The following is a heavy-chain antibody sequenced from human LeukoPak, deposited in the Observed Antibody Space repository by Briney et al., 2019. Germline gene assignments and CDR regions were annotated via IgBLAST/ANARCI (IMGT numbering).Heavy chain of an antibody. CDR1: GYSITSTSF. CDR2: IYTSGST. D-gene: IGHD6-13*01. V-gene: IGHV4-38-2*02. CDR3: ARGVSSRDAFDI. J-gene: IGHJ3*02. Sequence: PSETLSLTCSVSGYSITSTSFWAWIRQTPGKGLEWIGRIYTSGSTNYNPSLKSRVTISVDTSKNQFSLKLSSVTAADTAVYYCARGVSSRDAFDIWGQGTMVTVSS.